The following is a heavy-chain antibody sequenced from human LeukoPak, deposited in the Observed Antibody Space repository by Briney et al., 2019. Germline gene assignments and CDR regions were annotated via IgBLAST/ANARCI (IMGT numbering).Heavy chain of an antibody. D-gene: IGHD6-19*01. J-gene: IGHJ4*02. V-gene: IGHV3-33*01. CDR2: IWYDGSNK. CDR3: ARKIGSGFVFDC. Sequence: GGSLRLSCAASGFTLSSYGMHWVGQAPGKGLEWVAVIWYDGSNKYYADSVKSRFTISRDNSKNTLYLQMNSLRAEDTAVYYCARKIGSGFVFDCWGQGTLVTVSS. CDR1: GFTLSSYG.